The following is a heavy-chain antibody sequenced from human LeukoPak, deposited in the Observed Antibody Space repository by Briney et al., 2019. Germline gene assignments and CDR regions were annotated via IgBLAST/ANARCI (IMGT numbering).Heavy chain of an antibody. J-gene: IGHJ4*02. Sequence: SETLSLTCAVYGGSFSGYYWSWIRQPPGKGLEWIGEINHSGSTNYNPSLKSRVTISVDTSKNQFSLKLSSVTAADTAVYYCARGLRWVRRRYFDYWGQGILVTVSS. V-gene: IGHV4-34*01. D-gene: IGHD4-23*01. CDR2: INHSGST. CDR3: ARGLRWVRRRYFDY. CDR1: GGSFSGYY.